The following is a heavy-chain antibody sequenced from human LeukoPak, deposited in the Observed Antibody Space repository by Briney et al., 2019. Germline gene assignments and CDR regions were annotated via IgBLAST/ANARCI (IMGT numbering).Heavy chain of an antibody. Sequence: PSETLSLTCTASGGSITSYFRSWIRQPAGHGLEWIGRIYSSGSTNYNPSLTRRVTMSVDACKNQSSLKLSAVTAADTAVYYCARMSYNSGSYSAWDRGTLVTVSS. CDR3: ARMSYNSGSYSA. J-gene: IGHJ5*02. D-gene: IGHD3-10*01. CDR1: GGSITSYF. V-gene: IGHV4-4*07. CDR2: IYSSGST.